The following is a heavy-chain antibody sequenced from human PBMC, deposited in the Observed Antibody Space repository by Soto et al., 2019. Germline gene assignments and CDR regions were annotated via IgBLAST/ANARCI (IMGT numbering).Heavy chain of an antibody. CDR1: GYTFTSYY. D-gene: IGHD3-22*01. J-gene: IGHJ3*02. V-gene: IGHV1-46*01. CDR3: ARAYDSSGVDI. CDR2: INPSGGST. Sequence: ASVNVSCKASGYTFTSYYMHWVRQAPGQGLEWMGIINPSGGSTSYARKFQGRVTMTRDTSTSTVYMELSSLRSEDTAGYYCARAYDSSGVDIWGQGTMVTVSS.